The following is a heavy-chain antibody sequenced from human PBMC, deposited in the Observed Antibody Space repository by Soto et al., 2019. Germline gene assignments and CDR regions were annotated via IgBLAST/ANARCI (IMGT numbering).Heavy chain of an antibody. Sequence: SETLSLTCTVSGGSISSYYCSWIRQPPGKGLEWIGHIYYSGSTNYNPSLKSRVTISVDTSKNQFSLKLSSVTAADTAMYYCGRAGAATLSDYWGQGTLVTVSS. V-gene: IGHV4-59*01. CDR2: IYYSGST. CDR1: GGSISSYY. D-gene: IGHD2-15*01. J-gene: IGHJ4*02. CDR3: GRAGAATLSDY.